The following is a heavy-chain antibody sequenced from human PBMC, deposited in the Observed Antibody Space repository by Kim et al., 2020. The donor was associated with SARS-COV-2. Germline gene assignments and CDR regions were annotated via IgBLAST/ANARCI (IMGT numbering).Heavy chain of an antibody. J-gene: IGHJ4*02. D-gene: IGHD3-10*01. CDR3: ASSKTYYYGSGSYDY. V-gene: IGHV4-59*13. Sequence: SETLSLTCTVSGGSISSYYWSWIRQPPGKGLEWIGYIYYSGSTNYNPSLKSRVTISVDTSKNQFSLKLSSVTAADTAVYYCASSKTYYYGSGSYDYWGQGTLVTVSS. CDR2: IYYSGST. CDR1: GGSISSYY.